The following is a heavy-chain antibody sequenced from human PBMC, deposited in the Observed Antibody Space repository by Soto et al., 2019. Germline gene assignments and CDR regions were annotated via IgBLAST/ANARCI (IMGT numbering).Heavy chain of an antibody. CDR3: AVFGCDEFGDSGGFDY. CDR1: GGSIRDYF. Sequence: SETLSLTCTVSGGSIRDYFWTWIRQPPGKGLEWIGYIYYSGRTNYNPSLKSRVSISVDTSKNHFSLQLRSVTAAATAVYYCAVFGCDEFGDSGGFDYWGQGTLVTVSS. J-gene: IGHJ4*02. V-gene: IGHV4-59*01. CDR2: IYYSGRT. D-gene: IGHD4-17*01.